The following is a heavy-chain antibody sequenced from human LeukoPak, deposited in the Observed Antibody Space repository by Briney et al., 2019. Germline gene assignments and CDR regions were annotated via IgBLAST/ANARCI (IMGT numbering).Heavy chain of an antibody. Sequence: GGSLRLSCVASGFTFSTYWMSWVRQAPGKGLEGVANINQDGSDKYYVDSVKGRLTISRDNAKNSLYLQMNSLRVEDTAVYYCASDPFTISAYDAFNIWRQGTVVTVSS. CDR2: INQDGSDK. V-gene: IGHV3-7*01. CDR3: ASDPFTISAYDAFNI. CDR1: GFTFSTYW. D-gene: IGHD3-3*02. J-gene: IGHJ3*02.